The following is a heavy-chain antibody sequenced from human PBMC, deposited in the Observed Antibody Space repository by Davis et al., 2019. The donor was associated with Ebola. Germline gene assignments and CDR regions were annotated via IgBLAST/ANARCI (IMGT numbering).Heavy chain of an antibody. V-gene: IGHV3-7*01. Sequence: GESLKISCAASGFTFSSYEMSWVRQAPGKGLEWVANIKQGGNEKYYVDSVKGRFIISRDDAKNSLYLQMNGLRVEDTAVYYCVRVYSGSYDPWGQGTLVTVSS. CDR3: VRVYSGSYDP. CDR2: IKQGGNEK. CDR1: GFTFSSYE. J-gene: IGHJ5*02. D-gene: IGHD5-12*01.